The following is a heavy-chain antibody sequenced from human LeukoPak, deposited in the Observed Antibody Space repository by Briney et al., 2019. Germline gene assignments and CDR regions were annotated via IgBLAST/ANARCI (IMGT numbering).Heavy chain of an antibody. V-gene: IGHV4-59*10. CDR2: IYTTGNT. J-gene: IGHJ4*02. D-gene: IGHD6-19*01. CDR3: ATYSRGWPFFAY. Sequence: SETLSLTCTVSGGSISSYDWSWIRQPAGKGLEWIGRIYTTGNTNYHPSLKSRFTISGDTSKNHFSLNLSSLTAADTAMYYCATYSRGWPFFAYWGPGTLVTVSS. CDR1: GGSISSYD.